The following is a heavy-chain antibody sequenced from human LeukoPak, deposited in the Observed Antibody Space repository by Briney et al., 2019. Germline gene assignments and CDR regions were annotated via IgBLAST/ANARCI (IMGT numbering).Heavy chain of an antibody. D-gene: IGHD2-2*03. CDR1: GFTFSSYG. Sequence: GGSLRLSCAASGFTFSSYGMHWVRPAPGKGLEWVAFIRYDGSNKYYADSVKGRFTISRDNSKNTLYLQMTSLSAADTAVYYCAKVDFARFDYWGQGTLVTVSS. CDR3: AKVDFARFDY. V-gene: IGHV3-30*02. CDR2: IRYDGSNK. J-gene: IGHJ4*02.